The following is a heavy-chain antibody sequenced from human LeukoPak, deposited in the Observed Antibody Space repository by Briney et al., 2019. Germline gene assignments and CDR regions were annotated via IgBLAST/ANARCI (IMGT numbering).Heavy chain of an antibody. Sequence: GESLKISCKGSGYSFTNYWIGWVRQMPGKGLEWMGIIYPGDSDTRYSPSFQGQVTTSADKSITTAYLQWSSLKASDTAMYYYARLRYFGSGSYSDYWGQGTLVTVSS. CDR3: ARLRYFGSGSYSDY. CDR1: GYSFTNYW. J-gene: IGHJ4*02. V-gene: IGHV5-51*01. CDR2: IYPGDSDT. D-gene: IGHD3-10*01.